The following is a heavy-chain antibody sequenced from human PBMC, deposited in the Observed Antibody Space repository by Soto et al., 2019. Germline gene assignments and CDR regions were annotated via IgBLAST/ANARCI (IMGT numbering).Heavy chain of an antibody. CDR1: GFTLSRYV. D-gene: IGHD3-16*01. J-gene: IGHJ3*02. V-gene: IGHV3-33*01. Sequence: QVQVVESGGGVVQPGRSLRLSCTTPGFTLSRYVMHWVRQAPGKGLEWVAVIWYDGSNKYYADSVKGRFIISKDNSQNTLYLQMNSLRAEDTAVYYCAREAYLGDSSSSALDIWGQGTMVTVSS. CDR2: IWYDGSNK. CDR3: AREAYLGDSSSSALDI.